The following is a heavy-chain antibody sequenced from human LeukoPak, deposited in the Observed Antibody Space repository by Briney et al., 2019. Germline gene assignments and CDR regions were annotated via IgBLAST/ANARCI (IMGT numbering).Heavy chain of an antibody. D-gene: IGHD3-22*01. V-gene: IGHV3-7*01. CDR2: INQDVSQI. J-gene: IGHJ1*01. CDR1: GFTFRSYW. CDR3: ARDGEYYYDSSGYLEYFQH. Sequence: GGSLRLSCAASGFTFRSYWMSWVRQAPGKGLEWVATINQDVSQIKYVDSVKGRFTISRDNAKNSLYLQMNSLRAEDTAVYYCARDGEYYYDSSGYLEYFQHWGQGTLVTVSS.